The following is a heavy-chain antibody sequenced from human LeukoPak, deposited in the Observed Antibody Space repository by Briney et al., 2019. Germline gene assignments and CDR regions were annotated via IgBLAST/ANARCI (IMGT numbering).Heavy chain of an antibody. J-gene: IGHJ4*02. Sequence: GGSLRLSCAASGFTVSSNYMSWVRQAPGKGLEWVSVIYSGGSTYYADSVKGRFTISRDNSKNTLYLQMNSLRAEDTAVYYCARAWNYDILTGYSYWGQGTLVTVSS. CDR3: ARAWNYDILTGYSY. CDR1: GFTVSSNY. CDR2: IYSGGST. D-gene: IGHD3-9*01. V-gene: IGHV3-53*01.